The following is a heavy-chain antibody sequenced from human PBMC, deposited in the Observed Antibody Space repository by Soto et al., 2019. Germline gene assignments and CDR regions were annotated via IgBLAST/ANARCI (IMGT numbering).Heavy chain of an antibody. D-gene: IGHD6-19*01. Sequence: QVQLVESGGGVVQPGKSLRLSCAASGFMFASYGMHWVRQAPGKGPEWVALMSYDGSNKFYADSVKGRFTISRDNSKDTLYLEMNNLRPEDTAVYYCAQRAHSGWYMEGSYFDYWGQGTLVTVSS. V-gene: IGHV3-30*18. CDR1: GFMFASYG. CDR3: AQRAHSGWYMEGSYFDY. J-gene: IGHJ4*02. CDR2: MSYDGSNK.